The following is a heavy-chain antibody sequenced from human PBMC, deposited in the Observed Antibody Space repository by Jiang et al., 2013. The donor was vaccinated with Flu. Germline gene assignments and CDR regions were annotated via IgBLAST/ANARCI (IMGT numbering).Heavy chain of an antibody. CDR1: GGSISSSSYY. CDR3: ARDFLSTLSSGWSRGAFDI. D-gene: IGHD6-19*01. J-gene: IGHJ3*02. V-gene: IGHV4-39*07. Sequence: VLLKPSETLSLTCTVSGGSISSSSYYWGWIRQPPGKGLEWIGSIYYSGSTYYNPSLKSRVTISVDTSKNQFSLKLSSVTAADTAVYYCARDFLSTLSSGWSRGAFDIWGQGTMVTVSS. CDR2: IYYSGST.